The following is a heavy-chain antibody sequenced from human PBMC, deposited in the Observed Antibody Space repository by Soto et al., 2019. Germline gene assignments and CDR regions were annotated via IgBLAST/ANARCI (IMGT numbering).Heavy chain of an antibody. CDR2: IYYSGYT. D-gene: IGHD3-3*01. CDR3: ARETSNTRGYRPYYFDF. V-gene: IGHV4-30-4*01. CDR1: GDSISSADYY. Sequence: PSETLSLTCTVSGDSISSADYYWSWIRQPPGKGLEWIGYIYYSGYTYYNPSLQSRITMSLDTSENQFSLSLSSVTAADTAVYYCARETSNTRGYRPYYFDFWGRGTLVTVLL. J-gene: IGHJ4*02.